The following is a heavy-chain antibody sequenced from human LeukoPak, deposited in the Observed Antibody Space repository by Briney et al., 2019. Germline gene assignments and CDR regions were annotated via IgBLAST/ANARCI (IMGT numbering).Heavy chain of an antibody. CDR1: GGTFSSYA. D-gene: IGHD2-2*01. J-gene: IGHJ6*03. Sequence: SVKVSCKASGGTFSSYAISWVRQAPGQGLEWMGGIIPIFGTANYAQKFQGRVTITTDESTSTAYMELSSLRSEDTAVYYCARGGYCSSTSCYYYYYYYMDVWGKGTTVTVSS. CDR3: ARGGYCSSTSCYYYYYYYMDV. V-gene: IGHV1-69*05. CDR2: IIPIFGTA.